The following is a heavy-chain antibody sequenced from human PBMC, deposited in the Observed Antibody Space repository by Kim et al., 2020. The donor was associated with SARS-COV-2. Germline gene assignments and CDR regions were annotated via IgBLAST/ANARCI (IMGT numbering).Heavy chain of an antibody. CDR3: AGTITMVRGSGYYYYGMDV. CDR1: GFTFTSSA. V-gene: IGHV1-58*02. J-gene: IGHJ6*02. Sequence: SVKVSCKASGFTFTSSAMQWVRQARGQRLEWIGWIVVGSGNTNYAQKFQERVTITRDMSTSTAYMELSSLRSEDTAVYYCAGTITMVRGSGYYYYGMDVWGQGTTVTVSS. CDR2: IVVGSGNT. D-gene: IGHD3-10*01.